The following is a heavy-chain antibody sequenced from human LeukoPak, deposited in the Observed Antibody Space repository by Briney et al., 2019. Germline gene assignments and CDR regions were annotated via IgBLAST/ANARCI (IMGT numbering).Heavy chain of an antibody. CDR1: GYNFTAYY. CDR2: INPNSGGT. V-gene: IGHV1-2*02. D-gene: IGHD3-16*01. J-gene: IGHJ5*02. CDR3: AGGGFDP. Sequence: ASVKVSCKGSGYNFTAYYVHWVRQAPGQGLEWMGWINPNSGGTKYAQKFQGRVTMTRDTSISTAYMDLSRLTSDDTAVYYCAGGGFDPWGQGTLVTVSS.